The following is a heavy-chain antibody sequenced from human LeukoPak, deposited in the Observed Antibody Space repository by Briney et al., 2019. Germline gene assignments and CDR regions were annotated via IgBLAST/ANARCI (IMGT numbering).Heavy chain of an antibody. J-gene: IGHJ6*03. V-gene: IGHV3-7*01. CDR3: ARVRPYYYYMDV. CDR2: IKQDGSEK. Sequence: GGSLRLSCAASGFTFSDYYMSWVRQAPGKGLEWVANIKQDGSEKYYVDSVKGRFTISRDSAKNSLYLQMNSLRAEDTAVYYCARVRPYYYYMDVWGKGTTVTISS. CDR1: GFTFSDYY.